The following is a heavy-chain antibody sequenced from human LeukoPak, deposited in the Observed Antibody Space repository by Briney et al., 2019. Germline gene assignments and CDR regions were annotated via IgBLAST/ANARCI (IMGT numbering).Heavy chain of an antibody. Sequence: GGSLRLSCEASGFTFSRHWLTWVRQAPGKGLEWVGNIDGAGGEKHYVDSVKGRFTISRDNAKTSLYLHMNSLRAEDTAVYYCARDLYRIVVVPHYFDYWGQGTLVTVSS. V-gene: IGHV3-7*01. CDR1: GFTFSRHW. CDR3: ARDLYRIVVVPHYFDY. D-gene: IGHD3-22*01. J-gene: IGHJ4*02. CDR2: IDGAGGEK.